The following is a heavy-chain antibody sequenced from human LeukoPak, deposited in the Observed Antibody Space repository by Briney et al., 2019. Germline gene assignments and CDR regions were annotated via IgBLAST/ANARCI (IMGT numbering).Heavy chain of an antibody. CDR1: GDSITSHY. J-gene: IGHJ4*02. CDR2: IYYTGII. D-gene: IGHD3-22*01. V-gene: IGHV4-59*07. CDR3: ARSVDYFDNTGPHMMFDY. Sequence: SDTLSLTCNVSGDSITSHYCNWIRQPPGKGLEWIGYIYYTGIIKYNPSLTSRVSMSVDTSKNQFFLKMKSVTAADTAVYHCARSVDYFDNTGPHMMFDYWGQGSLVTVSS.